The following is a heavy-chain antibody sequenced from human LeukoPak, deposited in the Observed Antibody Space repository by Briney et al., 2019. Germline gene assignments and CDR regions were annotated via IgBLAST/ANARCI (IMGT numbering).Heavy chain of an antibody. CDR2: INPSGGST. D-gene: IGHD6-19*01. J-gene: IGHJ4*02. CDR3: ARETTVAGKIDY. CDR1: GYTFTSYY. V-gene: IGHV1-46*01. Sequence: APVKVSCKASGYTFTSYYMHWVRQAPGQGLEWMGIINPSGGSTSYAQKFQGRVTMTRDTSTSTVYMELSSLRSEDTAVYYCARETTVAGKIDYWGQGTLVTVSS.